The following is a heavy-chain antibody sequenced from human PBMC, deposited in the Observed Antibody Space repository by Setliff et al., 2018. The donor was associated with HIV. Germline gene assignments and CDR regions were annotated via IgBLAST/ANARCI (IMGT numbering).Heavy chain of an antibody. CDR3: AKAPYSGSSRYFES. J-gene: IGHJ4*02. CDR2: IRSKANSYAT. V-gene: IGHV3-73*01. CDR1: GFTFSDSA. Sequence: GGSLRLSCAASGFTFSDSAMHWVRQASGKGLEWVGRIRSKANSYATTYAASVKGRFTISRDDSKNTAYLQMSSLGAEDTAVYYCAKAPYSGSSRYFESWGQGTLVTVSS. D-gene: IGHD1-26*01.